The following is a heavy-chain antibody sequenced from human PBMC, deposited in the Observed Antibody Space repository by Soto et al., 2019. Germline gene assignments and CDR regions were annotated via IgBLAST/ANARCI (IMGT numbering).Heavy chain of an antibody. D-gene: IGHD2-15*01. CDR2: ITGSGSNT. CDR1: GFTFYNYA. CDR3: AKDTCDLCVAVAAFDY. J-gene: IGHJ4*02. V-gene: IGHV3-23*01. Sequence: GGSLRLSCAASGFTFYNYAMTWVRQAPGKGLEWVSGITGSGSNTYYIDSVKGRFTISRDNSKNTLYLQMNSLRAEDTAVYYCAKDTCDLCVAVAAFDYWGQGTLVTVPQ.